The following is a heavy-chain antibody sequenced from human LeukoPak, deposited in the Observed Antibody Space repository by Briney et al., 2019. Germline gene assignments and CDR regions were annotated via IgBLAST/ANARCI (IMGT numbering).Heavy chain of an antibody. CDR2: IYYSGST. CDR1: GGSIRSYY. Sequence: PETLSLTCTVSGGSIRSYYWSWIRQPPGKGLEWIGYIYYSGSTNYNPSLKSRVTISVDTSKNHFSLKLSSVTAADTAVYYCARDLYSGYDWVGFNIWGQGTVVTVSS. V-gene: IGHV4-59*01. D-gene: IGHD5-12*01. CDR3: ARDLYSGYDWVGFNI. J-gene: IGHJ3*02.